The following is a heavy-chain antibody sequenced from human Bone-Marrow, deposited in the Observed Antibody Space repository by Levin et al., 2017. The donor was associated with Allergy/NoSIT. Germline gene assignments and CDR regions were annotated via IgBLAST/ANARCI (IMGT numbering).Heavy chain of an antibody. V-gene: IGHV3-43*01. CDR1: GFTFDDYA. D-gene: IGHD4-17*01. CDR3: AKALYLGTTVTPGPDY. J-gene: IGHJ4*02. Sequence: SGGSLRLSCQAFGFTFDDYAMYWVRQPLGKGLEWVSLISWDGHGTYYSDSVRGRFTISRDNNNNSLYLQMNRLGIEDSALYYCAKALYLGTTVTPGPDYWGQGTLVIVSS. CDR2: ISWDGHGT.